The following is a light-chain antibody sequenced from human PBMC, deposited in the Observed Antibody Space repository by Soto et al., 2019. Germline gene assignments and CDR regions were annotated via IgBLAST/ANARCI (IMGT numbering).Light chain of an antibody. CDR2: DAS. CDR3: QQRGNWPYT. J-gene: IGKJ2*01. V-gene: IGKV3-11*01. CDR1: QSVSSY. Sequence: EIVLTQSAVTLSLSPGERATLSCRASQSVSSYLAWYQQKPGQAPRLLIYDASNRATGIPARFSGSGSGTDFTLTISSLEPEDFAVYYCQQRGNWPYTFGQGTKLEIK.